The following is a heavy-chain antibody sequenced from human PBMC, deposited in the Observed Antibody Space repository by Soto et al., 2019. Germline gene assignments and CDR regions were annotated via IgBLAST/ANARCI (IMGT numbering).Heavy chain of an antibody. J-gene: IGHJ5*02. V-gene: IGHV1-69*02. Sequence: SVKVSCKASGGTFSSYTISWVRQAPGQGLEWMGRIIPILGIANYAQKFQGRVTITADKSTSTAYMELSSLRSEDTAVYYCARGYCSGGSCLKANWFDPWGQGTLVTVS. CDR2: IIPILGIA. D-gene: IGHD2-15*01. CDR1: GGTFSSYT. CDR3: ARGYCSGGSCLKANWFDP.